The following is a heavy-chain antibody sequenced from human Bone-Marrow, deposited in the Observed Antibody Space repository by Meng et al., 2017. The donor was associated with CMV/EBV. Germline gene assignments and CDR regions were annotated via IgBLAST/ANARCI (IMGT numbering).Heavy chain of an antibody. D-gene: IGHD2-15*01. CDR1: GFTFSSYS. CDR2: IGTTSSYI. CDR3: ASGFVADYHPNYYYYGMDV. V-gene: IGHV3-21*01. Sequence: GESLKISCAASGFTFSSYSMNWVRQAPGKGLEWVSSIGTTSSYIYYADSVKGRFTISRDNAKNSLYLQMNSLRAEDTAVYYCASGFVADYHPNYYYYGMDVWGQGTTVTVSS. J-gene: IGHJ6*02.